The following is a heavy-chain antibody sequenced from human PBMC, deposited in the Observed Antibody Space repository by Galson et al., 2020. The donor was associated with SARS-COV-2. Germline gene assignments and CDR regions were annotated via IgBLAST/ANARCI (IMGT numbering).Heavy chain of an antibody. J-gene: IGHJ3*01. Sequence: TGGSLRLSCAASGFRFENFAMDWVRQAPGKGLEWVSRISWNSGSLDYADSVKGRFTISRDNAKNSLYLRLNSLRVEDTALYYCAKLSCTKTSCDTEVSLDAFDLWGQGTMVPVSS. CDR3: AKLSCTKTSCDTEVSLDAFDL. CDR1: GFRFENFA. D-gene: IGHD2-2*02. V-gene: IGHV3-9*01. CDR2: ISWNSGSL.